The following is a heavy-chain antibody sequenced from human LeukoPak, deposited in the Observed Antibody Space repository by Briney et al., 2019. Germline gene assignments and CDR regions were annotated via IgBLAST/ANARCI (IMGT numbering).Heavy chain of an antibody. CDR3: XXXXXXXXXXXXXY. Sequence: AXXXTXXIYXMSWVRQAPXKGXXWVSAISGSGDRTYYADSGKGRFTISRDNSNNTLWLQMNSLRAEDTAVYYXXXXXXXXXXXXXXYW. J-gene: IGHJ4*01. CDR1: XXTXXIYX. CDR2: ISGSGDRT. V-gene: IGHV3-23*01.